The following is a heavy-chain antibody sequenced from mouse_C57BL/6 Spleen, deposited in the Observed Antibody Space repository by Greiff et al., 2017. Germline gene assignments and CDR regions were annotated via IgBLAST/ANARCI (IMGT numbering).Heavy chain of an antibody. D-gene: IGHD2-1*01. Sequence: VQLQQPGAELVMPGASVKLSCKASGYTFTSYWMHWVKQRPGQGLEWIGEIDPSDSYTNYNQKFKGKSTLTVDKSSSTAYMQLSSLTSEDSAVYYCARGEGNSPWLAYWGQGTLVTVSA. CDR1: GYTFTSYW. CDR3: ARGEGNSPWLAY. CDR2: IDPSDSYT. V-gene: IGHV1-69*01. J-gene: IGHJ3*01.